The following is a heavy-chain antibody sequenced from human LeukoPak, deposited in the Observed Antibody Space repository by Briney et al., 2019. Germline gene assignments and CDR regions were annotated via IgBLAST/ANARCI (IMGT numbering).Heavy chain of an antibody. J-gene: IGHJ5*02. CDR2: IYHSGST. D-gene: IGHD3-3*01. CDR3: ERLYDRYLVDP. CDR1: GYSSSSGYY. Sequence: SETLSLTCAVSGYSSSSGYYWGRIRQPPGKGLEWIGSIYHSGSTYYNPSLKSRVTISVDTSKNQFSLKLSSVTAADTAVYYCERLYDRYLVDPWGQGTLVTVSS. V-gene: IGHV4-38-2*01.